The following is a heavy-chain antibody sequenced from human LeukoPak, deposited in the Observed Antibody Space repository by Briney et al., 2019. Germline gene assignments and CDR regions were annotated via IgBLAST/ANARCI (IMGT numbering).Heavy chain of an antibody. V-gene: IGHV4-38-2*02. CDR2: IYHSGST. CDR3: ARGTYFSDTYYFDY. Sequence: PSETLSLTCTVSGYSISSGYYWGWIRQPPGKGLEWIGSIYHSGSTYYNPSLKSRVTISVDTSKNQFSLQLTSVTAADTAVYYCARGTYFSDTYYFDYWGQGTLVTVSS. D-gene: IGHD3-22*01. J-gene: IGHJ4*02. CDR1: GYSISSGYY.